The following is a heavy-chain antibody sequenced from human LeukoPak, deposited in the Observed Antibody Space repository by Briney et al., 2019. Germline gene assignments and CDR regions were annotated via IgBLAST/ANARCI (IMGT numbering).Heavy chain of an antibody. V-gene: IGHV3-66*01. CDR3: VRRVED. D-gene: IGHD2-15*01. Sequence: GGSLRLYCAASGFIVSSNYMSWVRQAPGKGLEWVSLIYSDGRTYYADSVKGRFTISRDNSKNTLNLQMNSLRLEDTAVYYCVRRVEDWGHGTLVTVSS. J-gene: IGHJ4*01. CDR1: GFIVSSNY. CDR2: IYSDGRT.